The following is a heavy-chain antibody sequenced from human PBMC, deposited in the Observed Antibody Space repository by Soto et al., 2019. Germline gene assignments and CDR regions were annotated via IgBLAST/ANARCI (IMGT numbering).Heavy chain of an antibody. D-gene: IGHD5-12*01. CDR2: ISAYNGNT. J-gene: IGHJ4*02. CDR1: GYTFTSYG. Sequence: ASVKVSCKASGYTFTSYGISWVRQAPGQGLEWMGWISAYNGNTNYAQKLQGRVTMTTDTSTSTAYMELRSLRSDDTAVYYCARRTRGYSGYYPHPEFDYWGQGTLVTVSS. CDR3: ARRTRGYSGYYPHPEFDY. V-gene: IGHV1-18*01.